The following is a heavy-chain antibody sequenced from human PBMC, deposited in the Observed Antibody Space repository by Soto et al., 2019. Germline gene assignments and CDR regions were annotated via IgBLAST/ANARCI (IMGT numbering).Heavy chain of an antibody. J-gene: IGHJ4*02. Sequence: SQTLSLTCAISGDSVPSNSAAWNWIRQSPSRGLEWLGRTYYRSKWYNDYAVSVKSRITINPDTSKNQFSLQLNSVTPEDTAVYYCARALITMVRGVIITNWGQGTLVTVSS. CDR2: TYYRSKWYN. CDR1: GDSVPSNSAA. D-gene: IGHD3-10*01. CDR3: ARALITMVRGVIITN. V-gene: IGHV6-1*01.